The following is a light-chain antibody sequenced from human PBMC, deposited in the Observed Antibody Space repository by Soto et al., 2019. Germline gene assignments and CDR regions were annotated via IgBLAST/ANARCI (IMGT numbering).Light chain of an antibody. CDR1: SSDVGGYNY. Sequence: QSVLTQPASVSGSPGQSITISCTGTSSDVGGYNYVSWYQQHPGKAPKLMIYEVSNRPSGVSNRFSGAKSGNTASLTISGLQAEDVAHYSGSSYTSSSHVVFGGGTKLTVL. CDR2: EVS. J-gene: IGLJ2*01. CDR3: SSYTSSSHVV. V-gene: IGLV2-14*01.